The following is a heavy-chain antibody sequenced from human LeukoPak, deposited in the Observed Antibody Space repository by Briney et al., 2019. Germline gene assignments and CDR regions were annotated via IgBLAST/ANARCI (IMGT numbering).Heavy chain of an antibody. CDR2: INPNSGGT. J-gene: IGHJ6*03. V-gene: IGHV1-2*06. CDR3: ARVTVEMATITGYYYYMDV. CDR1: GYTFTGYC. D-gene: IGHD5-24*01. Sequence: GASVKVSYKASGYTFTGYCMHWVRQAPGQGLEWMGRINPNSGGTNYAQKFQGRVTMTRDTSISTAYMELSRLRSDDTAVYYCARVTVEMATITGYYYYMDVWGKGTTVTVSS.